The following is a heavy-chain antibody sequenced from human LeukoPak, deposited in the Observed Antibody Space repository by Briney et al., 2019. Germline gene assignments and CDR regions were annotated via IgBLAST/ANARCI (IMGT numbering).Heavy chain of an antibody. V-gene: IGHV1-2*02. CDR1: GYTFTGYY. CDR3: APTHGNGWYYFDY. CDR2: INPNRGDT. Sequence: ASVKVSCKASGYTFTGYYIRWVRQAPGQGLEWMGWINPNRGDTNYAQNFQGRVTMTRDTSITTAYMELSSLRFDGTAVYYCAPTHGNGWYYFDYWGQGTLVTVSS. D-gene: IGHD6-19*01. J-gene: IGHJ4*02.